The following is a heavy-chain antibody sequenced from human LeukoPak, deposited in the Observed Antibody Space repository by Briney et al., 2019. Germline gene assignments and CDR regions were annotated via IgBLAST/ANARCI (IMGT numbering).Heavy chain of an antibody. D-gene: IGHD3-22*01. CDR1: GFIFSSYN. CDR3: AREYSSGYYRTFDY. V-gene: IGHV3-30-3*01. CDR2: ISYDGNNK. Sequence: GGSLRLSCAASGFIFSSYNMHWVRQAPGKGLEWVTMISYDGNNKYYADSVKGRSTISRDNSKNTLYLQMNSLRADDTAVYYCAREYSSGYYRTFDYWGQGTLVTVSS. J-gene: IGHJ4*02.